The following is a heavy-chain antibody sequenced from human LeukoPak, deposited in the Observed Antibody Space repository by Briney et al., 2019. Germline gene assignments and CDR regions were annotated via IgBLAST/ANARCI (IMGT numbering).Heavy chain of an antibody. Sequence: SETLSLTCTVSGGSISSGSYYWSWIRQPAGKGLEWIGRIYTSGSTNYNPSLKSRVTISVDTSKNQFSLKLSSVTAADTAVYYCATGSREAHIVGATTGLWSWGQGTLVTVSS. CDR2: IYTSGST. V-gene: IGHV4-61*02. CDR1: GGSISSGSYY. D-gene: IGHD1-26*01. J-gene: IGHJ5*02. CDR3: ATGSREAHIVGATTGLWS.